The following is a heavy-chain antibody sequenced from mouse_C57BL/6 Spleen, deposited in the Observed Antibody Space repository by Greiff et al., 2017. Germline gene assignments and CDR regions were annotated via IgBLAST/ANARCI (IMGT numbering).Heavy chain of an antibody. CDR2: ISSGGSYT. D-gene: IGHD2-10*01. CDR3: ARACPTSYFDY. Sequence: EVKVVESGGDLVKPGGSLKLSCAASGFTFSSYGMSWVRQTPDKRLEWVATISSGGSYTYYPDSVKGRFTISRDNAKNTLYLQMSSRKSEDTAMYYCARACPTSYFDYWGQGTTLTVSS. J-gene: IGHJ2*01. CDR1: GFTFSSYG. V-gene: IGHV5-6*01.